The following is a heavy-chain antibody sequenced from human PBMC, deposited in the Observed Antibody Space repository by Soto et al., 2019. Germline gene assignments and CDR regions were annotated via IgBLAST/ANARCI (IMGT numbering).Heavy chain of an antibody. CDR2: ISSSSSYI. D-gene: IGHD3-22*01. Sequence: RLSCAASGFTFSSYSMNWVRQAPGKGLEWVSSISSSSSYIYYADSVKGRFTISRDNAKNSLYLQMNSLRAEDTAVYYCARDPPKYYYDKLGFDPWGQGTLVTVSS. V-gene: IGHV3-21*01. CDR3: ARDPPKYYYDKLGFDP. J-gene: IGHJ5*02. CDR1: GFTFSSYS.